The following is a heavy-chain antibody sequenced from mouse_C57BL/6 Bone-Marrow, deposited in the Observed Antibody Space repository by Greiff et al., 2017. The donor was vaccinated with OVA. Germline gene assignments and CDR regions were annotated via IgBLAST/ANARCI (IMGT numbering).Heavy chain of an antibody. CDR1: GYSFTDYN. Sequence: LVEPGASVKISCKASGYSFTDYNMNWVKQSNGKSLEWIGVINPNYGTTSYNQKFKGKATLTVDQSSSTAYMQLNSLTSEDSAVYYCASWDSSGYSFAYWGQGTLVTVSA. V-gene: IGHV1-39*01. CDR3: ASWDSSGYSFAY. CDR2: INPNYGTT. D-gene: IGHD3-2*02. J-gene: IGHJ3*01.